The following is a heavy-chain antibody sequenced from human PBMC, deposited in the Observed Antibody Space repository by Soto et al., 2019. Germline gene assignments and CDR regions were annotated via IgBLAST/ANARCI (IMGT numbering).Heavy chain of an antibody. CDR2: ISGSGGST. CDR3: AKVGGKVGLRIGALGYLDY. V-gene: IGHV3-23*01. CDR1: GFTFSSYA. J-gene: IGHJ4*03. Sequence: GGSLRLSCAASGFTFSSYAMTWVRQAPGKGLEWVSAISGSGGSTYYADSVKGRFTISRDNSKNTVYLQMNSLRAEDTAVYYCAKVGGKVGLRIGALGYLDYRGQGTLVTVSS. D-gene: IGHD3-16*01.